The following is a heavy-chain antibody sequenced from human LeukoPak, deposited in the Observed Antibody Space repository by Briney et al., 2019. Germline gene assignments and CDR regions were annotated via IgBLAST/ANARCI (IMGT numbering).Heavy chain of an antibody. D-gene: IGHD5-18*01. V-gene: IGHV1-69*13. CDR3: ARDQGYRYGYGDFDY. Sequence: ASVKVSCKVSGGPFSGHGISWVRQAPGEGLEWMGGITAIYETTNYAERFQGRVTMTADESTSTFYMELSSLRSEDTAVYYCARDQGYRYGYGDFDYWGQGTLVTVSS. J-gene: IGHJ4*02. CDR2: ITAIYETT. CDR1: GGPFSGHG.